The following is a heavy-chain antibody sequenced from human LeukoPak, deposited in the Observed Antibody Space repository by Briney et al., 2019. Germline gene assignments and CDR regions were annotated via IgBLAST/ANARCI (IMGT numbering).Heavy chain of an antibody. J-gene: IGHJ4*02. CDR3: AKDQATMVRGVIDY. Sequence: PGGSLRLSCVASRFQFSSYAMSWVRQAPGKGLEWVSVISGSGGSTYYADSVKGRFTISRDNSKNTLYLQMNSLRAEDTALYYCAKDQATMVRGVIDYWGQGTLVTVSS. V-gene: IGHV3-23*01. CDR2: ISGSGGST. CDR1: RFQFSSYA. D-gene: IGHD3-10*01.